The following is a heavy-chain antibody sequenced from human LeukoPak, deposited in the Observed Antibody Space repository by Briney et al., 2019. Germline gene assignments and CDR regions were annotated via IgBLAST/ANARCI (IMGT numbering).Heavy chain of an antibody. D-gene: IGHD1-1*01. CDR1: GFTSSSYG. Sequence: GKSLRLSCVVSGFTSSSYGMHWVRQAPGKGLEWVAVISYDGSNKYYADSVKGRFTISRDNSKKTLYLQMNSLRVEDTAVYYCALGTTNIDAFDIWGQGTMVTVSS. J-gene: IGHJ3*02. CDR3: ALGTTNIDAFDI. CDR2: ISYDGSNK. V-gene: IGHV3-30*03.